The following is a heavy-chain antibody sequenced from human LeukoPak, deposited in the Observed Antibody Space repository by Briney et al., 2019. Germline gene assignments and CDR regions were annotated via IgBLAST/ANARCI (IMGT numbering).Heavy chain of an antibody. J-gene: IGHJ4*02. V-gene: IGHV3-30-3*01. CDR1: GFTFSSYA. D-gene: IGHD6-19*01. CDR2: ISYDGSNK. CDR3: AREIGVAGLDY. Sequence: PGGSLRLSCAASGFTFSSYAMHWVRQAPGKGLEWVAVISYDGSNKYYADSVKGRFTISRDNSKNTLYLQMNSLRAEDTAVYYCAREIGVAGLDYWDQGTLVTVSS.